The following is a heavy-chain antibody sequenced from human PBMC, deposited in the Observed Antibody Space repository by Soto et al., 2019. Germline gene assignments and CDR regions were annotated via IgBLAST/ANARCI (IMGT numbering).Heavy chain of an antibody. CDR3: ATRRHYYDTSGYFQY. J-gene: IGHJ1*01. CDR1: SGSVSSDDW. V-gene: IGHV4-4*02. D-gene: IGHD3-22*01. Sequence: QVHLQESGPGLVKPSGTLSLTCAVSSGSVSSDDWWSWVRQPPGKGLGGIGEIHHSGPSTYNPSLRSRVTISLDKSRNQFSLNLKSVTAADTAVYYCATRRHYYDTSGYFQYWGQGTLVTVSS. CDR2: IHHSGPS.